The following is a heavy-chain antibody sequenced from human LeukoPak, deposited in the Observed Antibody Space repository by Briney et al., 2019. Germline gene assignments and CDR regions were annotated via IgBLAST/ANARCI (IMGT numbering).Heavy chain of an antibody. CDR2: ISGGGETT. J-gene: IGHJ4*02. D-gene: IGHD4-17*01. Sequence: PAGSLRLSCAASGVTFNNYAMNWIRQAPGKGLEWVSSISGGGETTYYADSAKGRFTSARDKAQNTLYLQMNSLRAEDTAVYYCARDYADYVGYFFFDYWGQGTLVTVSS. CDR1: GVTFNNYA. V-gene: IGHV3-23*01. CDR3: ARDYADYVGYFFFDY.